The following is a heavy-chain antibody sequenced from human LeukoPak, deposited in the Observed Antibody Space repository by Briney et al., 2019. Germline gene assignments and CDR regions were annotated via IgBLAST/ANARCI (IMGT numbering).Heavy chain of an antibody. V-gene: IGHV1-24*01. CDR3: ARGSYYDSSGFRLAPYYYYYMDV. D-gene: IGHD3-22*01. J-gene: IGHJ6*03. CDR2: FDPEDGET. Sequence: ASVKVSCKVSGYTLTELSMHWVRQAPGKGLEWMGGFDPEDGETIYAQKFQGRVTMTEDTSTDTAYMELSSLRSEDTAVYYCARGSYYDSSGFRLAPYYYYYMDVWGKGTTVTISS. CDR1: GYTLTELS.